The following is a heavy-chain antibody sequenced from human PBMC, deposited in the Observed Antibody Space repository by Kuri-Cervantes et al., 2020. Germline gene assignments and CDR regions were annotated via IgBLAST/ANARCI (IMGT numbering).Heavy chain of an antibody. Sequence: ASVKVSCKASGGTFSSYYMHWVRQAPGQGLEWMGIIDPSGGSTSYAQKFQGRVTMTRDTPTSTVYMELSSLRSEDTAVYYCARGSYYYYMDVWGKGTTVTVSS. J-gene: IGHJ6*03. V-gene: IGHV1-46*01. CDR3: ARGSYYYYMDV. CDR1: GGTFSSYY. CDR2: IDPSGGST.